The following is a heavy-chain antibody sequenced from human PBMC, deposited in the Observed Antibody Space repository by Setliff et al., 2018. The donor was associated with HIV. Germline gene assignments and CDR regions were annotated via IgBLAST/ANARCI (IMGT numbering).Heavy chain of an antibody. CDR2: IYHTGRT. CDR1: GDSITHYY. CDR3: ASRIYYYDESRVLREEGFVP. J-gene: IGHJ5*02. Sequence: SETLSLTCSVSGDSITHYYWNWIRQPPGKGLEWTGSIYHTGRTYYNRSLESRLTISIDTSKNQFSLKLTSVTAADTALYYCASRIYYYDESRVLREEGFVPWGQGTLVTVSS. V-gene: IGHV4-59*04. D-gene: IGHD3-22*01.